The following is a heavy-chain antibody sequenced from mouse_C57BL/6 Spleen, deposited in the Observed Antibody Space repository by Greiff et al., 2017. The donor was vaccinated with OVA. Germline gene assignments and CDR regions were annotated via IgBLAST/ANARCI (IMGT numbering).Heavy chain of an antibody. CDR2: INPSSGYT. CDR1: VYTFTSYT. D-gene: IGHD2-10*02. J-gene: IGHJ3*01. CDR3: ARPGYGNYLAWFAY. V-gene: IGHV1-4*01. Sequence: QVQLQQSGAELARPGASVKMSCKASVYTFTSYTMHWVKQRPGQGLEWIGYINPSSGYTKYNQKFKDKATLTADKSSSTAYMQLSRLTSEDSAVYYCARPGYGNYLAWFAYWGQGTLVTVSA.